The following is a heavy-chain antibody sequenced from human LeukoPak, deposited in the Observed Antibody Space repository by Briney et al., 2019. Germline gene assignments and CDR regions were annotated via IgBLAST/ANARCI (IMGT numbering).Heavy chain of an antibody. V-gene: IGHV3-21*01. CDR1: GFTFSSYS. D-gene: IGHD6-13*01. CDR2: ISSSSSYI. Sequence: SGGSLRLSCAASGFTFSSYSMNWVRQAPGKGLEWVSSISSSSSYIYYADSVKGRFTISRDNAKNSLYLQMNSLRAEDTAVYYCAREPSGYSSSWYHPYYYGMDVWGQGTTVTVSS. CDR3: AREPSGYSSSWYHPYYYGMDV. J-gene: IGHJ6*02.